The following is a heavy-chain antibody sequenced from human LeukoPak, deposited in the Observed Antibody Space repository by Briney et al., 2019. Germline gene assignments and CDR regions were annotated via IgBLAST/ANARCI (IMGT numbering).Heavy chain of an antibody. J-gene: IGHJ4*02. CDR2: IKQDGSEK. Sequence: GGSLRLSCAASGFTFSSYWMHWVRQAPGKGLEWVANIKQDGSEKYYVDAVKGRFTISRDNAKTSLYLQMNSLRAEDTAVYYCASDLSGIAGYTYGRGIDYWGQGTLVTVSS. CDR1: GFTFSSYW. V-gene: IGHV3-7*01. CDR3: ASDLSGIAGYTYGRGIDY. D-gene: IGHD5-18*01.